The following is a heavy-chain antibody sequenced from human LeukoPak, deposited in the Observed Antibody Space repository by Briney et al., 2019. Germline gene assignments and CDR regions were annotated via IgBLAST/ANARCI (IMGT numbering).Heavy chain of an antibody. CDR3: ARYQSPYYYYYMDV. Sequence: SETLSLTCRVSGGSISNYYWSWIRQPPGKGLEWIGYIYSSGATNYNPSLKSRVTISVDTSKNQLSLKLTSVTTADTAVYYCARYQSPYYYYYMDVWGKGTTVTVSS. V-gene: IGHV4-59*01. CDR1: GGSISNYY. J-gene: IGHJ6*03. CDR2: IYSSGAT. D-gene: IGHD2-2*01.